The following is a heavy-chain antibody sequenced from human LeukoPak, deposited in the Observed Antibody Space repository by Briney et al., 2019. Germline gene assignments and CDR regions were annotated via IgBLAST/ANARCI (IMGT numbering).Heavy chain of an antibody. CDR1: GGSISSGDYY. CDR3: ARMKQDIVLMVYVPSYYYYYMDV. D-gene: IGHD2-8*01. J-gene: IGHJ6*03. Sequence: PSETLSLTCTVSGGSISSGDYYWSWIRQPPGKGLEWIGYIYYSGSTYYNPSLKSRVTISVDTSKNQFSLKLSSVTAADTAVYYCARMKQDIVLMVYVPSYYYYYMDVWGKGTTVTVSS. CDR2: IYYSGST. V-gene: IGHV4-30-4*08.